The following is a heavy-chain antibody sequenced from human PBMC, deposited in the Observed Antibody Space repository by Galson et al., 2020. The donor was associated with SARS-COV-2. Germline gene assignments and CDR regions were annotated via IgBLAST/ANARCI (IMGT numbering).Heavy chain of an antibody. D-gene: IGHD4-17*01. J-gene: IGHJ4*02. CDR3: AKDRGNDYGDQLDY. V-gene: IGHV3-23*01. Sequence: LRLSCAVSGFTFSSCAMSWVRQAPGKGLEWVSAISGSGGSTYYADSVKGRFTISRDNSKNTLCLQMNNLRAEDTAIYYCAKDRGNDYGDQLDYWGQGTLVTVSS. CDR1: GFTFSSCA. CDR2: ISGSGGST.